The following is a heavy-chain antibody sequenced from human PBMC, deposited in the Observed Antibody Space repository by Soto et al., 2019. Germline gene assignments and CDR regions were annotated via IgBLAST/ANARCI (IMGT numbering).Heavy chain of an antibody. CDR2: INNDGSST. J-gene: IGHJ6*04. V-gene: IGHV3-74*01. Sequence: GGSLRLSCAASGFTFRTYWMQWARQAPGKGLEWVSRINNDGSSTDYADSVKGRFTISRDNARDTLYLQMNSLRAEDTATYYCAMGTMDVWGKGTTVTVSS. CDR3: AMGTMDV. CDR1: GFTFRTYW. D-gene: IGHD7-27*01.